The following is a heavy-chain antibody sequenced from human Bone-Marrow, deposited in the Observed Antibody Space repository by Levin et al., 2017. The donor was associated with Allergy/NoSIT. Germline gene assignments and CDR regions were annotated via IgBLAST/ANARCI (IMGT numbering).Heavy chain of an antibody. CDR2: ISYDGSNK. J-gene: IGHJ3*02. V-gene: IGHV3-30*18. CDR1: GFTFSSYG. D-gene: IGHD3-22*01. Sequence: GESLKISCAASGFTFSSYGMHWVRQAPGKGLEWVAVISYDGSNKYYADSVKGRFTISRDNSKNTLYLQMNSLRAEDTAVYYCAKDQGDYYDSSGYYYLGAFDIWGQGTMVTVSS. CDR3: AKDQGDYYDSSGYYYLGAFDI.